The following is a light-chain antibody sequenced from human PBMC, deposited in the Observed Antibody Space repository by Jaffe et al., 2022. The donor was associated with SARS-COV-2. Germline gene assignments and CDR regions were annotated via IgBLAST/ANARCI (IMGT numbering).Light chain of an antibody. Sequence: DIQMTQSPSSLSASVGDRVTIICRASQGIGNELGWFQQKPGRAPKRLIHGASNSPDGVPSRFSGRGSGTEFTLTISSLQPEDFATYYCLQHHNYPPTFGQGTKVEI. CDR3: LQHHNYPPT. V-gene: IGKV1-17*01. CDR1: QGIGNE. J-gene: IGKJ1*01. CDR2: GAS.